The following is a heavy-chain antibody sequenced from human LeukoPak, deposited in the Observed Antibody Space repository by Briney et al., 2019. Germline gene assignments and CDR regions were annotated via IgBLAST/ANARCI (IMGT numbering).Heavy chain of an antibody. V-gene: IGHV4-39*07. CDR3: ARDDSNGYYSHFDY. CDR2: IYYGGTS. J-gene: IGHJ4*02. D-gene: IGHD3-22*01. Sequence: SETLSLTCTVSGDSISSSGYYWGWIRQSPAKGLEWIGSIYYGGTSYYNPSLKSRVTISVDTSKNQFSLKLSSVTAADTAVYYCARDDSNGYYSHFDYWGQGTLVTVSS. CDR1: GDSISSSGYY.